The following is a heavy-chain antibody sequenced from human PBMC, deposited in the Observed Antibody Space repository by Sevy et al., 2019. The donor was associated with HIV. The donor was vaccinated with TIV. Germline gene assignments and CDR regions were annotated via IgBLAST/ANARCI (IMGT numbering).Heavy chain of an antibody. D-gene: IGHD3-3*01. Sequence: LRLSCVVSGYSFSSYAISWVRQAPGKGLEWIGTIYYSGSAYYNSSLKSRVTIFIDTSNNQFSLRLSSVTAADTAVYYCARRDYYGYSDSWGQGTLVTVSS. V-gene: IGHV4-30-2*03. CDR2: IYYSGSA. CDR1: GYSFSSYA. CDR3: ARRDYYGYSDS. J-gene: IGHJ4*02.